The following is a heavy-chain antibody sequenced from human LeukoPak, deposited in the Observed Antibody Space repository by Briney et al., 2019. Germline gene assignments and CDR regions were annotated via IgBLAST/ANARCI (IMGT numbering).Heavy chain of an antibody. Sequence: GGSLRLSCAASGFTFSNYGLHWVRQAPGKGLEWVAFIPYDGKNKYYADSVKGRFTISRDNSKNTLYLQMNSLRADDTALYFCAKDSRPYDSSPYLDYWGQGTLVTVSS. J-gene: IGHJ4*02. CDR2: IPYDGKNK. V-gene: IGHV3-30*02. D-gene: IGHD3-22*01. CDR1: GFTFSNYG. CDR3: AKDSRPYDSSPYLDY.